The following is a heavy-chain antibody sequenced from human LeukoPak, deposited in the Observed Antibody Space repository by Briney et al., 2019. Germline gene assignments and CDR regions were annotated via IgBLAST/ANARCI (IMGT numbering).Heavy chain of an antibody. CDR3: ARVSSRQLVTVDY. Sequence: PGGSLRLSCAASGFTFSSYWMHWVRQAPGKGLVWVSRINSGGSSTSYADSVQGRFTISRDNAKNTLYLEMNSLRAEDTAVYYCARVSSRQLVTVDYWGQGTLVTVSS. J-gene: IGHJ4*02. D-gene: IGHD6-13*01. CDR1: GFTFSSYW. CDR2: INSGGSST. V-gene: IGHV3-74*01.